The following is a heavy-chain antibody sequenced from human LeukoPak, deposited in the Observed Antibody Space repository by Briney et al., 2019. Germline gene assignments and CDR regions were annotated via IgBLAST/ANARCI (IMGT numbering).Heavy chain of an antibody. CDR2: IYYSGST. CDR1: GGSISSYY. CDR3: ARARFSYYYMDV. D-gene: IGHD3-10*01. V-gene: IGHV4-59*01. Sequence: SGTLSLTCTVSGGSISSYYWSWIRQPPGKGLEWIGYIYYSGSTNYNPSLKSRVTISVDTSKNQFSLKLSSVTAADTAVYYCARARFSYYYMDVWGTGTTVTVSS. J-gene: IGHJ6*03.